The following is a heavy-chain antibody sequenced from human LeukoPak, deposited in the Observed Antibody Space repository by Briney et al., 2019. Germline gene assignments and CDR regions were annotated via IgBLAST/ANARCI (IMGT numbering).Heavy chain of an antibody. CDR3: ARDHLTAAVDY. V-gene: IGHV3-7*01. J-gene: IGHJ4*02. D-gene: IGHD6-13*01. CDR1: GFTFSDAW. CDR2: IKQDGSEK. Sequence: GGSLRLSCAASGFTFSDAWMSWVRQAPGKGLEWVANIKQDGSEKYYVDSVKGRFTISRDNAKNSLYLQMSSLRAEDTAVYYCARDHLTAAVDYWGQGTLVTVSS.